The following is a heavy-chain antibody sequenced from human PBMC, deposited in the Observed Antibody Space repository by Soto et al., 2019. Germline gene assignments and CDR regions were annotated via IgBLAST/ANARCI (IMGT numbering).Heavy chain of an antibody. J-gene: IGHJ4*02. Sequence: GGSLRLSCATSGFTFDYYSMNWVRQAPGKGLEWVSGVSGSGAFTFYAASVEGRFTISRDSSKNTLYLQMNSLRVEDTAMYYSAKEIYDFMGGNDRHGYTDYWGQGTLVTVSS. CDR1: GFTFDYYS. CDR3: AKEIYDFMGGNDRHGYTDY. D-gene: IGHD3-16*02. CDR2: VSGSGAFT. V-gene: IGHV3-23*01.